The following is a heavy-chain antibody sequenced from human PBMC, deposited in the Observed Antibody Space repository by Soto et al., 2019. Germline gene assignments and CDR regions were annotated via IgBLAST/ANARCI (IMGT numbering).Heavy chain of an antibody. CDR2: IGGTSGST. Sequence: EVQLLESGGGLVQPGGSLRLSCAASGFTFNNFAMGWVRQAPGKGLEWVSTIGGTSGSTYYADSVKGRFTISRDNSKNTLYLQLNSLRAEDTAVYYCAKRRADGYFDLWGRGTLVTVSS. V-gene: IGHV3-23*01. J-gene: IGHJ2*01. CDR1: GFTFNNFA. CDR3: AKRRADGYFDL.